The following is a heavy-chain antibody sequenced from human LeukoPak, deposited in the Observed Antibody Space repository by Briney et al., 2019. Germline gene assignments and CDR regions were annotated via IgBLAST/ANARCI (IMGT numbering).Heavy chain of an antibody. Sequence: ASVKVSCKASGYTFTSYGISWVRQAPGQGLEWMGGIIPIFGTANYAQKFQGRVTITADKSTSTAYMELSSLRSEDTAVYYCARDHESTATLDYWGQGTLVTVSS. V-gene: IGHV1-69*06. CDR1: GYTFTSYG. J-gene: IGHJ4*02. CDR3: ARDHESTATLDY. D-gene: IGHD2-15*01. CDR2: IIPIFGTA.